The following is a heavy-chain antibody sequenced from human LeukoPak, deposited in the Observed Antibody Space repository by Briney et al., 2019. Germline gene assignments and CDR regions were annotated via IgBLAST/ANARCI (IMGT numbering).Heavy chain of an antibody. Sequence: SETLSLTCTVSRDSISSSNYYWSWIRQPPGKGLEWIGYMYYSGSTDYNPSLKSRVTISGDRSKNQFSLKLSSVTAADTAVYYCAREAAAGTNAFDIWGQGTMVTVSS. CDR1: RDSISSSNYY. J-gene: IGHJ3*02. D-gene: IGHD6-13*01. CDR3: AREAAAGTNAFDI. CDR2: MYYSGST. V-gene: IGHV4-30-2*01.